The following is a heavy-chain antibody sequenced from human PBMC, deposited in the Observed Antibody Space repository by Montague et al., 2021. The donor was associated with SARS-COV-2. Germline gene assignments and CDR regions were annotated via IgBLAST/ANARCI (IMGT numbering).Heavy chain of an antibody. CDR1: GGSISGHY. Sequence: SETLSLTCIVSGGSISGHYWSWVRQTPEKGLEWIGYIYYLGTTNYNPSLKTRVTFSVDTSKNQLSLMLTSVTAADTGVYYCARNGGAARPGLLLGMDIWGQGTTVTVSS. J-gene: IGHJ6*02. CDR3: ARNGGAARPGLLLGMDI. D-gene: IGHD2/OR15-2a*01. CDR2: IYYLGTT. V-gene: IGHV4-59*11.